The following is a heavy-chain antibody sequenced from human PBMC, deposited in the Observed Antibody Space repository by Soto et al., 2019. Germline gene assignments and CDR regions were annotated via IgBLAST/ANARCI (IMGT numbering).Heavy chain of an antibody. CDR2: INPNSGGT. CDR3: ARDRGLLWFGELPSLGMDV. CDR1: GYTFTGYY. V-gene: IGHV1-2*02. J-gene: IGHJ6*02. D-gene: IGHD3-10*01. Sequence: GASVKVSCKASGYTFTGYYMHWVRQAPGQGLEWMGWINPNSGGTNYAQKFQGRVTMTRDTSISTAYMELSRLRSDDTAVYYCARDRGLLWFGELPSLGMDVWGQGTTVTVSS.